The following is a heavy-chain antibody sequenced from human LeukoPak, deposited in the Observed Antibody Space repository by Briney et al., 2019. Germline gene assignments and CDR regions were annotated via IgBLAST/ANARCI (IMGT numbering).Heavy chain of an antibody. CDR2: TYYRSKWRN. D-gene: IGHD3-22*01. V-gene: IGHV6-1*01. Sequence: SQTLSLTCAISGDSVSSNSASWNWIRQSPSGGLERLGRTYYRSKWRNDYAVSVKSRITISPDTSKNQFSLQLNSVTPEDTAVYYCARGTGDSCKDWGLGTLVTVSS. CDR1: GDSVSSNSAS. J-gene: IGHJ4*02. CDR3: ARGTGDSCKD.